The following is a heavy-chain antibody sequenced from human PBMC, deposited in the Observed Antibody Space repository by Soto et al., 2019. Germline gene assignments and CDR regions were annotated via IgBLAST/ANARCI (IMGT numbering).Heavy chain of an antibody. J-gene: IGHJ5*02. CDR3: ARDPVVTATLSLFDP. CDR1: GGSISSGDYY. CDR2: IYYSGST. D-gene: IGHD2-15*01. V-gene: IGHV4-30-4*01. Sequence: QVQLQESGPGLVKPSQTLSLTCTVSGGSISSGDYYWSWIRQPPGKGLEWIGYIYYSGSTYYNPSLKSRVTISVDTSKNQFSRKLSSVTAADTAVYYCARDPVVTATLSLFDPWGQGTLVTVSS.